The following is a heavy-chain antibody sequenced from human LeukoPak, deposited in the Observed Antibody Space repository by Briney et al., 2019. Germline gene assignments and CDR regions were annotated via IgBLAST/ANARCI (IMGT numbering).Heavy chain of an antibody. CDR3: ARENSSNYQEDFQH. D-gene: IGHD2-2*01. Sequence: GASVKVSCKASGYTXTXXYMHXXXXXXGQGLEWMGLISPSGGHTGYAQKFQGRVTMTRDTSTSTVYMELSSLRSEDTALYYCARENSSNYQEDFQHWGQGTLVTVSS. CDR2: ISPSGGHT. CDR1: GYTXTXXY. V-gene: IGHV1-46*01. J-gene: IGHJ1*01.